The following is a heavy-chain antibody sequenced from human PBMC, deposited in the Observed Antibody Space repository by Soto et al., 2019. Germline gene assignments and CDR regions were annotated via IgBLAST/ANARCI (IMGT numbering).Heavy chain of an antibody. V-gene: IGHV4-30-2*01. Sequence: QVQLQESGSGLVKPSQTLVLTCTVSGDSISRDGSSWSWLRQPPGKGLEWIGYIYHSGATYYNPSLKSRVTTAVDKSKHQFSLSLASVTAADTAVYYCAREMSYYFDSWRHGTLVTVSS. CDR2: IYHSGAT. CDR1: GDSISRDGSS. CDR3: AREMSYYFDS. J-gene: IGHJ4*01.